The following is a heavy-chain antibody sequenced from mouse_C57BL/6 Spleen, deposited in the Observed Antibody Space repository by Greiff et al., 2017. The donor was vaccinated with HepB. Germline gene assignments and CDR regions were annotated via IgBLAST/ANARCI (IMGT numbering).Heavy chain of an antibody. CDR2: IYPGSGST. J-gene: IGHJ1*03. D-gene: IGHD4-1*02. V-gene: IGHV1-55*01. Sequence: QVQLQQPGAELVKPGASVKMSCKASGYTFTSYWITWVKQRPGQGLEWIGDIYPGSGSTNYNEKFKSKATLTVDTSSSTAYMQLSSLTSEDSAVYYCARRQLGYWYFDVWGTGTTVTVSS. CDR1: GYTFTSYW. CDR3: ARRQLGYWYFDV.